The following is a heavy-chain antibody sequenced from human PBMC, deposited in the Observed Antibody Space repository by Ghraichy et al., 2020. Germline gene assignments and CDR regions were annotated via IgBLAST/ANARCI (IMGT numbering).Heavy chain of an antibody. D-gene: IGHD6-19*01. V-gene: IGHV3-23*01. CDR2: IRGGGGVR. CDR1: GFSFSDHA. J-gene: IGHJ6*02. CDR3: AKTVASIGNDGLDV. Sequence: GALRLSCAASGFSFSDHAMTWVRQAPGKGLEWVSIIRGGGGVRFYADPVKGRFTISRDNFKNTLYLQMDSLRAEDTAVYYCAKTVASIGNDGLDVWGQGTTVTVSS.